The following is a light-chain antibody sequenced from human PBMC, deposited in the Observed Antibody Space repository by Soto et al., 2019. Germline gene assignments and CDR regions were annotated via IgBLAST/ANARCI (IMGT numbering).Light chain of an antibody. J-gene: IGLJ2*01. V-gene: IGLV2-11*01. CDR1: SSDVGSYEY. CDR3: CSYTSSATYP. CDR2: NVN. Sequence: QSALIQPPSVSGSPGQSVTISCTGTSSDVGSYEYVSWNQQHPGTVPKPMIYNVNTRPSGVPDRFSGSKPGNTASMTISGLQAEDEANYWCCSYTSSATYPFGGGTKLTVL.